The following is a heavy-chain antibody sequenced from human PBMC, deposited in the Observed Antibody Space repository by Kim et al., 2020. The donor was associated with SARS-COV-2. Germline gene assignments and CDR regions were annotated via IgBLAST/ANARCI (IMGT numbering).Heavy chain of an antibody. CDR1: GFTFSNYG. Sequence: GESLKISCAASGFTFSNYGMTWVRQAPGKGLQWVSSIIGSGDSTYYADSVKGRFTMSRDNSKNTLYLQISSVRAEDTALYYCAKLTTRYDTSGYSDSWGQGTLVTVSS. CDR2: IIGSGDST. J-gene: IGHJ4*02. CDR3: AKLTTRYDTSGYSDS. V-gene: IGHV3-23*01. D-gene: IGHD3-22*01.